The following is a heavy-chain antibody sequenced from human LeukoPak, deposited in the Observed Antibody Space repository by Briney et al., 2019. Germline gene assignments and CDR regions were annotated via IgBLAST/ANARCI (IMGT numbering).Heavy chain of an antibody. CDR2: IYSGGST. Sequence: PSETLSLTCTVSDGSISSYYWSWVRQAPGKGPEWVSVIYSGGSTYYADSVKGRFTISRDNSKNTLYLQMNSLRAEDTAVYYCAREAIVGAIFDYWGQGTLVTVSS. CDR1: DGSISSYY. V-gene: IGHV3-53*01. D-gene: IGHD1-26*01. CDR3: AREAIVGAIFDY. J-gene: IGHJ4*02.